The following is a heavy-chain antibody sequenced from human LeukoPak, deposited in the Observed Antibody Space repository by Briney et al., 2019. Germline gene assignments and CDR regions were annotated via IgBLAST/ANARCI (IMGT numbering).Heavy chain of an antibody. CDR2: IRSKAYGGTT. V-gene: IGHV3-49*03. J-gene: IGHJ4*02. CDR3: TRGRGYSYGYSDY. CDR1: GFTFGDYA. Sequence: PGGSLRLSCTTPGFTFGDYAMSWFRQTPGKGLEWVGFIRSKAYGGTTEYAASVKGRFTISSDDSKNIAYLQMDSLKTEDTAIYYCTRGRGYSYGYSDYWGQGTLVTVSS. D-gene: IGHD5-18*01.